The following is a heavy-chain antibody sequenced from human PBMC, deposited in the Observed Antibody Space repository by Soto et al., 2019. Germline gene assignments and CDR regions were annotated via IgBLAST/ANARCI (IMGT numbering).Heavy chain of an antibody. J-gene: IGHJ4*02. CDR3: ARAVAVPADFDY. CDR1: GYTFTGYA. D-gene: IGHD6-19*01. CDR2: INAGNGNT. V-gene: IGHV1-3*01. Sequence: SVKASCKASGYTFTGYAMHWVRQAPGQRLEWMGWINAGNGNTKYSQKFQGRVTITRDTSASTAYMELSSLRSEDTAVYYCARAVAVPADFDYWGQGTLVTVSS.